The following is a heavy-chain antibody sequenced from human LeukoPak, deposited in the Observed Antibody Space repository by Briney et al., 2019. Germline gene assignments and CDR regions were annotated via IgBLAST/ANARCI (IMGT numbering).Heavy chain of an antibody. V-gene: IGHV4-39*01. J-gene: IGHJ5*02. Sequence: PSETLSLTCTVSGGSISSSSYYWGWIRQPPGKGLEWIGSIYYSGSTYYNPSLKSRVTISIDTSKNQFSVKLTSVTAADTAMYYCASLGTLRSWGQGTLVTVSS. CDR3: ASLGTLRS. D-gene: IGHD7-27*01. CDR1: GGSISSSSYY. CDR2: IYYSGST.